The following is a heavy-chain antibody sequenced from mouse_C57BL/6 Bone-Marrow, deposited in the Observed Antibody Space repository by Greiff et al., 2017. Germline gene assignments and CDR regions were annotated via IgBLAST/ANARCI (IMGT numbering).Heavy chain of an antibody. Sequence: QVQLQQSGAELAKPGASVKLSCKASGYTFTSYWMNWVKQRPGQGLEWIGYINPSSGCTTYNQKFKDKATLTADKSSSTAYMQLNSLTYEDSAVYYCARWNYGSRTDAMDYWGQGTSVTVSS. CDR1: GYTFTSYW. D-gene: IGHD1-1*01. CDR3: ARWNYGSRTDAMDY. CDR2: INPSSGCT. V-gene: IGHV1-7*01. J-gene: IGHJ4*01.